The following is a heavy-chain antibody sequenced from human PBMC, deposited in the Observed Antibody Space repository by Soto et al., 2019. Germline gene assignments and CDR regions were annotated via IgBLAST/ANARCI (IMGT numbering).Heavy chain of an antibody. CDR2: IIPILGIA. Sequence: QVQLVQSGAEVKKPGSSVKVSCKASGGTFSSYTISWVRQAPGQGLEWMGRIIPILGIANYAQKFQGRVTITADNSTSTAYMELRSLRSEDTAVYYCARVRGDPSPWFDPSGQGTLVTVSS. CDR3: ARVRGDPSPWFDP. V-gene: IGHV1-69*02. J-gene: IGHJ5*02. D-gene: IGHD3-10*01. CDR1: GGTFSSYT.